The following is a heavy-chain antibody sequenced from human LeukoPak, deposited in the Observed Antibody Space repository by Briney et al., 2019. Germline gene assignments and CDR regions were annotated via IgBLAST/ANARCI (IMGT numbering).Heavy chain of an antibody. D-gene: IGHD1-26*01. V-gene: IGHV3-23*01. CDR2: ISGSGVTT. J-gene: IGHJ1*01. Sequence: GGSLRLSCVASGFTFSSYAMSWVRQAPGKGLEWVSAISGSGVTTHYAGSVKGRFSISRDNSKNTLYLQMNSLRVEDTALYYCAKKVVVGATSPYSDFQDWGQGTLVTVSS. CDR3: AKKVVVGATSPYSDFQD. CDR1: GFTFSSYA.